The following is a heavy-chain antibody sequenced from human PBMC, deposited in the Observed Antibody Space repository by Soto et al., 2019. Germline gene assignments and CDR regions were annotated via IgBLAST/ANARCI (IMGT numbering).Heavy chain of an antibody. CDR1: GFNFSNAW. Sequence: GGSLSLSCAASGFNFSNAWMNWVRPAPGKGLEWVGRIKSKTDGGTTDYAAPVKGRFTISRDDSKNTLYLQMNSLKTEDTAVYYCAKDTVPVATPWFDPWGQGTLVTVSS. CDR2: IKSKTDGGTT. J-gene: IGHJ5*02. D-gene: IGHD2-2*01. V-gene: IGHV3-15*07. CDR3: AKDTVPVATPWFDP.